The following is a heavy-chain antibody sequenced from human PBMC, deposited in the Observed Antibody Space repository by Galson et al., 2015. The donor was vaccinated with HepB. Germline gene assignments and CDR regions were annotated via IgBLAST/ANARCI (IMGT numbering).Heavy chain of an antibody. CDR3: ARDSLWFGELTQYFQH. CDR1: GFTFSSYA. D-gene: IGHD3-10*01. V-gene: IGHV3-30*04. Sequence: SLRLSCAASGFTFSSYAMHWVRQAPGKGLEWVAVISYDGSNKYYADSVKGRFTISRDNSKNTLYLQMNSLRAEDTAVYYCARDSLWFGELTQYFQHWGQGTLVTVSS. J-gene: IGHJ1*01. CDR2: ISYDGSNK.